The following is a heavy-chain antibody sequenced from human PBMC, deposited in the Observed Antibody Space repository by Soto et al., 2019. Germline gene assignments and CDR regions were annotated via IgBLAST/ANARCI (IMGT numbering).Heavy chain of an antibody. D-gene: IGHD3-10*01. J-gene: IGHJ5*02. CDR2: IDGSGGIT. CDR1: GFTFGTTD. V-gene: IGHV3-23*01. Sequence: QLLQSGGGLVQPGGSLTLSCAASGFTFGTTDMSWVRQAPGEGLEWVSTIDGSGGITYYADSVKGRFTISRDNSRNTVYLQMNSLRGDDTALYYFVKTSGWFNTWGQGALVTFSS. CDR3: VKTSGWFNT.